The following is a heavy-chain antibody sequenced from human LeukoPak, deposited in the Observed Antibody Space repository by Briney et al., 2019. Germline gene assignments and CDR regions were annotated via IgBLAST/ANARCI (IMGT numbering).Heavy chain of an antibody. Sequence: PSQTLSLTCTVSGGSISSGSYYWRWIRQPAGKGLEWIVRIYTSGSTNYNPSLKSRVTISVDTSKNQFFLKLSSVTAADTAVYYCARLTEYYYDSSGYYYDYWGQGTLVTVSS. CDR2: IYTSGST. J-gene: IGHJ4*02. CDR3: ARLTEYYYDSSGYYYDY. CDR1: GGSISSGSYY. D-gene: IGHD3-22*01. V-gene: IGHV4-61*02.